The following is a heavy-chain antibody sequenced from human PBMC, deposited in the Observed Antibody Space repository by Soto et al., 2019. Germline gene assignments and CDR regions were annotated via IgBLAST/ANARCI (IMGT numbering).Heavy chain of an antibody. CDR3: TTDRPRDY. Sequence: ASETLSLTCTVSGGSISSYYWSWIRQPPGKGLEWIGYIYYSGSTNYNPSLKSRVTISVDTSKNQFSLKLSSVTAEDTAVYYCTTDRPRDYWGQGTLVTVS. CDR1: GGSISSYY. V-gene: IGHV4-59*01. J-gene: IGHJ4*02. CDR2: IYYSGST.